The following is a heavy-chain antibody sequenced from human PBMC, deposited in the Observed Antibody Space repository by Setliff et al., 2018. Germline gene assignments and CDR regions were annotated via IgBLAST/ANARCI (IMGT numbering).Heavy chain of an antibody. CDR1: GFNFGNYA. D-gene: IGHD3-3*01. CDR3: AKDPRDTYYNFGY. Sequence: GGSLRLSCAASGFNFGNYAMTWVRQAPGKGLHWVSSISGSGGFIYAADTAKGRFTISRDNSKNTLYLQMNSLRAEDTAVYYCAKDPRDTYYNFGYWGQGTLVTVSS. CDR2: ISGSGGFI. V-gene: IGHV3-23*01. J-gene: IGHJ4*02.